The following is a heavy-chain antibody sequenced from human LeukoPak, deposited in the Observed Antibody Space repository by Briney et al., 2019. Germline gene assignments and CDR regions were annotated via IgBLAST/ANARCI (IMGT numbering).Heavy chain of an antibody. CDR2: VIPIFGTA. CDR3: ARVGWFGEEPATFDP. Sequence: SVKVSCKASVGTFSSYAISWVRQAPGQGLEWMGGVIPIFGTANYAQKFQGRVTITADESTSTAYMELSSLRSEDTAVYYCARVGWFGEEPATFDPWGQGTLVTVSS. D-gene: IGHD3-10*01. CDR1: VGTFSSYA. J-gene: IGHJ5*02. V-gene: IGHV1-69*01.